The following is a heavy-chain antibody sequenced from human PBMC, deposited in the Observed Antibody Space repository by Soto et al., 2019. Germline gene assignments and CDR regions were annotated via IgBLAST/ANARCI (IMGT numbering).Heavy chain of an antibody. J-gene: IGHJ6*02. CDR3: VGTRSYYDFWSGYYTGGYYGMDV. D-gene: IGHD3-3*01. V-gene: IGHV4-59*01. Sequence: PSETLSLTCTVSGGSISSYYWSWIRQPPGKGLEWIGYIYYSGSTNYNPSLKSRVTISVDTSKNQFSLKLSSVTAADTAVYYCVGTRSYYDFWSGYYTGGYYGMDVWGQGTTVTVSS. CDR1: GGSISSYY. CDR2: IYYSGST.